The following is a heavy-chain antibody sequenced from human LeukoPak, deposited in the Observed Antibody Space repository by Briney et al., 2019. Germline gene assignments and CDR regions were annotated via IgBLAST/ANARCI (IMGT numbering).Heavy chain of an antibody. CDR3: ARVRSTRSSIKLVAFDY. V-gene: IGHV3-48*03. Sequence: GGSLRLSCAASGFTFSSYEMNWVRQAPGKGLEWVSFIGSSGSTIYYADSVKGRFTISRDNARNSLYLQMNSLRAEDTAIYYCARVRSTRSSIKLVAFDYWGQGTLVSVSS. J-gene: IGHJ4*02. D-gene: IGHD6-13*01. CDR1: GFTFSSYE. CDR2: IGSSGSTI.